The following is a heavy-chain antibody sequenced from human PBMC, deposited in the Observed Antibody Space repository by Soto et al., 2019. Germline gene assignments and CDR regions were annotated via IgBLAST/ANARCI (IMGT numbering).Heavy chain of an antibody. CDR2: IIPIFGTA. Sequence: QVQLVQSGAEVKKPGSSVKVSCKASGGTFSSYAISWVRQAPGQGLEWMGGIIPIFGTANYAQKFQGRVTITADEATSTADMELSSLRAEDTAVYYCARAVLLQLDRDPYYYYGMDVWGQGTTVTVSS. V-gene: IGHV1-69*01. CDR3: ARAVLLQLDRDPYYYYGMDV. CDR1: GGTFSSYA. J-gene: IGHJ6*02. D-gene: IGHD4-4*01.